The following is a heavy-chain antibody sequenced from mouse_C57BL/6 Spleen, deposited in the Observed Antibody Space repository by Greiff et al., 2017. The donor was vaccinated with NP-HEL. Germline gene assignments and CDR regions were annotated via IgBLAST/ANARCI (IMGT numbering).Heavy chain of an antibody. Sequence: EVQLVESEGGLVQPGSSMKLSCTASGFTFSDYYMAWVRQVPEKGLEWVANINYDGSSTYYLDSLKSRFIISRDNAKNILYLQMSSLKSEDTATYYCARDVYYDYDGYYFDYWGQGTTLTVSS. CDR2: INYDGSST. D-gene: IGHD2-4*01. CDR3: ARDVYYDYDGYYFDY. J-gene: IGHJ2*01. CDR1: GFTFSDYY. V-gene: IGHV5-16*01.